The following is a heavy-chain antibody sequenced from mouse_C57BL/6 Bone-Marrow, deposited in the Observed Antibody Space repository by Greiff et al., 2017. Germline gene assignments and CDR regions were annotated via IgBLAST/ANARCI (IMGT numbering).Heavy chain of an antibody. CDR3: ARASTTGY. V-gene: IGHV3-6*01. CDR1: GYSITSGYY. Sequence: EVKLQESGPGLVKPSQSLSLTCSVTGYSITSGYYWNWIRQFPGNKLEWMGYISYDGSNNYNPSLKNRISITRDTSKNQFFLKLNSVTTEDTATYYCARASTTGYWGQGTTLTVSS. J-gene: IGHJ2*01. CDR2: ISYDGSN. D-gene: IGHD2-14*01.